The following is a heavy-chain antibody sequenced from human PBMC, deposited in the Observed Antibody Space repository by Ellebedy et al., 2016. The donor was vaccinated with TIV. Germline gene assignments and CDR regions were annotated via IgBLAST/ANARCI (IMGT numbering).Heavy chain of an antibody. CDR2: ISSSGVST. Sequence: GGSLRLSCAASGFTFRNFAMTWVRQAPGKGLEWVSSISSSGVSTDYADSVRGRVTISRDNSKNKLYLQMKSLRADDSAVYYCAKLDSSGYYYGRFDYWGQGTLVTVSS. CDR1: GFTFRNFA. D-gene: IGHD3-22*01. J-gene: IGHJ4*02. V-gene: IGHV3-23*01. CDR3: AKLDSSGYYYGRFDY.